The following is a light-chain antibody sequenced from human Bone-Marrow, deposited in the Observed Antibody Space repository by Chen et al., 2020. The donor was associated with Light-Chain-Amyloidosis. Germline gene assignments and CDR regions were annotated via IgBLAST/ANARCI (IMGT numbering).Light chain of an antibody. V-gene: IGLV3-21*02. CDR3: QVWDSSSDHWV. J-gene: IGLJ3*02. CDR1: NIETKS. Sequence: SYVLPQPPSVSVAPGQTTRITCERNNIETKSVHWYQQRPGQAPGVVVYDDSERPSGIPERFSGSNSGNTATLTISRVEAGDEADYYCQVWDSSSDHWVFGGGTKLTVV. CDR2: DDS.